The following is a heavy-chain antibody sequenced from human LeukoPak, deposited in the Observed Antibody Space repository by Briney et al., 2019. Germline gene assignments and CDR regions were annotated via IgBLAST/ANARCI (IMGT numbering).Heavy chain of an antibody. CDR3: ARNGLDAIGAYMDV. V-gene: IGHV1-2*02. J-gene: IGHJ6*03. CDR2: INPNSGGT. CDR1: GYTFTGYY. Sequence: ASVKVSCKASGYTFTGYYFHWVRQAPGQGLEWMGWINPNSGGTNYAQKFQGRVTVTRDTSISTAYMELSRLRSDDTAVYYCARNGLDAIGAYMDVWGKGTTVTVSS. D-gene: IGHD2-8*01.